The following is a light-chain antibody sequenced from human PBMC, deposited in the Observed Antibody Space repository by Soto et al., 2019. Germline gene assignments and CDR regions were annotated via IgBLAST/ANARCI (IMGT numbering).Light chain of an antibody. CDR2: LGS. CDR3: MQDLQTPFT. V-gene: IGKV2-28*01. J-gene: IGKJ3*01. CDR1: QSLLHSNGYNY. Sequence: DIVMTQSPLSLPVTPGEPASISCRSSQSLLHSNGYNYLDWYLQKPGQSPQLLIYLGSNRASGGRDRFSGSGSGRDFTLKISRVEAVDVAVYSRMQDLQTPFTLGLGPKVDIK.